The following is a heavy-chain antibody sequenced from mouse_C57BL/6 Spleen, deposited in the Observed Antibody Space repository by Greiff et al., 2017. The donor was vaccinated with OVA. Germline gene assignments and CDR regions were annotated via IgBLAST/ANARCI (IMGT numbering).Heavy chain of an antibody. J-gene: IGHJ4*01. CDR3: ARGAYYSNYVDYAMDY. CDR1: GYTFTSYW. CDR2: IHPNSGST. V-gene: IGHV1-64*01. Sequence: VQLKQPGAELVKPGASVKLSCKASGYTFTSYWMHWVKQRPGQGLEWIGMIHPNSGSTNYNEKFKSKATLTVDKSSSTAYMQLSSLTSEDSAVYYCARGAYYSNYVDYAMDYWGQGTSVTVSS. D-gene: IGHD2-5*01.